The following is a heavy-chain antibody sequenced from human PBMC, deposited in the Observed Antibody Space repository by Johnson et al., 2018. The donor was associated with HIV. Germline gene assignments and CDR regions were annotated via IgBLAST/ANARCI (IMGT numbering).Heavy chain of an antibody. Sequence: VQLVESGGGVIRPGGSLRLSCAASGFTFDDYGVSWVRQAPGKGLEWVSGINWNGDSTDYADSVKGRFTISRDNAKNSLFLQMNSLRAEDTAVYYCARFDSGWQGQGLEIWGQGTMVTVSS. CDR1: GFTFDDYG. J-gene: IGHJ3*02. CDR3: ARFDSGWQGQGLEI. D-gene: IGHD5-24*01. CDR2: INWNGDST. V-gene: IGHV3-20*04.